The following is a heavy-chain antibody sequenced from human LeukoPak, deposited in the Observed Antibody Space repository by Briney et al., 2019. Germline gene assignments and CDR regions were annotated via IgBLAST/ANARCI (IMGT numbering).Heavy chain of an antibody. Sequence: ASVEVSCEASGYTFTGYYMHWVRQAPGQGLEWMGWINPNSGGTNYAQKFQGRVTMTRDTSISTAYMELSRLRSDDTAVYYCAREEGYQLLFLFDYWGQGTLVTVSS. J-gene: IGHJ4*02. CDR1: GYTFTGYY. CDR3: AREEGYQLLFLFDY. D-gene: IGHD2-2*01. CDR2: INPNSGGT. V-gene: IGHV1-2*02.